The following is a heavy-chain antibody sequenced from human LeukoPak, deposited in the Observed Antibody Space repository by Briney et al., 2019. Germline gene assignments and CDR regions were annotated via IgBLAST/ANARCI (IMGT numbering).Heavy chain of an antibody. CDR3: AKAVYYYDSSIFDL. V-gene: IGHV3-23*01. CDR2: ISGSGGST. CDR1: GFTFSSYA. Sequence: GGSLSLSCAASGFTFSSYAMSWVRQAPGKGLEWVSAISGSGGSTYYADSVKGRFTISRDNSKNTLYLQMNSLRAEDTAVYYCAKAVYYYDSSIFDLWGRGTLVTVSS. D-gene: IGHD3-22*01. J-gene: IGHJ2*01.